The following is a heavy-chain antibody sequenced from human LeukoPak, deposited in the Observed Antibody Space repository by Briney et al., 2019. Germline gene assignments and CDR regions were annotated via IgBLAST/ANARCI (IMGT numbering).Heavy chain of an antibody. Sequence: SETLSLTCAVYGGSFSGYYWSWIRQPPGKGLEWIGEINHSGSTNYNPSLKSRVTISVDTSKNQFSLKLSSVTAADTAVYYCARVDGRGATDDALDVWGQGTRVTVSS. J-gene: IGHJ3*01. CDR3: ARVDGRGATDDALDV. V-gene: IGHV4-34*01. CDR1: GGSFSGYY. CDR2: INHSGST. D-gene: IGHD1-26*01.